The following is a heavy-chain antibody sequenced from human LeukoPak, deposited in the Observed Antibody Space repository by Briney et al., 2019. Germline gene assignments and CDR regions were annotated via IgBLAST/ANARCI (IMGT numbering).Heavy chain of an antibody. D-gene: IGHD6-19*01. CDR3: ARDLRIAVAGKGTHYYYYGMDV. Sequence: ASVNVSCKASGGTFSSYAISWVRQAPGQGLEWMGGIIPIFGTANYAQKFQGRVTITADESTSTAYMELSSLRSEDTAVYYCARDLRIAVAGKGTHYYYYGMDVWGQGTTVTVSS. CDR2: IIPIFGTA. CDR1: GGTFSSYA. J-gene: IGHJ6*02. V-gene: IGHV1-69*01.